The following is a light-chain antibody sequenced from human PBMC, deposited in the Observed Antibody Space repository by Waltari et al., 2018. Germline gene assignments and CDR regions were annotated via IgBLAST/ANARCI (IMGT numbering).Light chain of an antibody. Sequence: ETVVTQSPATLSMSPGERATLSCRTSQSIGSSLAWYQQRPGQAPSLLIYRASTRATGIPDRFSGSGSETEFTLTISSLQSEDIAVYYCQQYNNWPPGTFGQGTKVEI. CDR3: QQYNNWPPGT. V-gene: IGKV3-15*01. J-gene: IGKJ1*01. CDR1: QSIGSS. CDR2: RAS.